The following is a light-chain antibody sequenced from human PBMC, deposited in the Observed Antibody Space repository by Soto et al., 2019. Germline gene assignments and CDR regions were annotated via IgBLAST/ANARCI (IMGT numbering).Light chain of an antibody. CDR3: QQYGSSPPLT. J-gene: IGKJ4*01. Sequence: EVVLTQSPGTLSLSPGERATFSCRAIQSVSSSYLAWYQQKPGQAPRLLIYGASSRATGIPDRFSGSGSGTDFTLTISRLEPEDFAVYYCQQYGSSPPLTFGGGTKVDI. V-gene: IGKV3-20*01. CDR1: QSVSSSY. CDR2: GAS.